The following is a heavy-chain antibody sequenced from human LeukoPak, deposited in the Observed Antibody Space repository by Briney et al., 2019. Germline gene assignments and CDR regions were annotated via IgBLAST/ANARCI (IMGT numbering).Heavy chain of an antibody. Sequence: PGGFLRLSCAASGFTLSTDSMNWVRQAPGKGLEWISYISYDSAIKYYADSVRGRFTISRDNAKNSLSLQMHSLRAEDTAVYYCVRDNPRCCGVVPVNIDDFWGQGTLVTVSS. CDR2: ISYDSAIK. CDR3: VRDNPRCCGVVPVNIDDF. V-gene: IGHV3-48*01. D-gene: IGHD2-15*01. CDR1: GFTLSTDS. J-gene: IGHJ4*02.